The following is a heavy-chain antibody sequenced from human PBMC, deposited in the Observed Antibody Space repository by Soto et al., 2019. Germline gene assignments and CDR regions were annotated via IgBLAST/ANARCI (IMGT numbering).Heavy chain of an antibody. Sequence: QVQLVESGGGVVQPGRSLRLSCAASGFTFSSYPMHWVRQVPGKGLEWLTLMSYDGTNKYFADSVKGRFTISRDNSKNTLYLQMSSLRAEDTAVYYCARVLGSRGVAGPSDYWGQGTLFTVSS. CDR2: MSYDGTNK. CDR1: GFTFSSYP. J-gene: IGHJ4*02. CDR3: ARVLGSRGVAGPSDY. D-gene: IGHD6-19*01. V-gene: IGHV3-30-3*01.